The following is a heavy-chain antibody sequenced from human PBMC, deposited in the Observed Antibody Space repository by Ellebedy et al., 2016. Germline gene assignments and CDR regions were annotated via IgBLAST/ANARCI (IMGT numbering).Heavy chain of an antibody. Sequence: GGSLRLSCAASGFTVSSNYMSWVRQAPGKGLEWVSVIYSGGSTYYADSVKGRFTISRDNSKNTLYLQMNSLRAEDTAVYYCARDWPSTVGAFYYYYGMDVWGQGTTVTVSS. CDR1: GFTVSSNY. CDR3: ARDWPSTVGAFYYYYGMDV. D-gene: IGHD1-26*01. CDR2: IYSGGST. J-gene: IGHJ6*02. V-gene: IGHV3-66*01.